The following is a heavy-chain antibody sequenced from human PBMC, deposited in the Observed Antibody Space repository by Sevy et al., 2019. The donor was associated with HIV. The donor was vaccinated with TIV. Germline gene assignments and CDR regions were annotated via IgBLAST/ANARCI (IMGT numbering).Heavy chain of an antibody. CDR1: AFTFSTYA. CDR3: ARDAGYSVNWYPRFDP. J-gene: IGHJ5*02. CDR2: ISNDGSHK. V-gene: IGHV3-30*03. D-gene: IGHD6-13*01. Sequence: GGSLRLSCAASAFTFSTYAMHWVRQAPGKGLEWVAVISNDGSHKYYADFVKGRFTISSVASKGSLYLLMNTLRAEDTAVYYCARDAGYSVNWYPRFDPWGQGTLVTVSS.